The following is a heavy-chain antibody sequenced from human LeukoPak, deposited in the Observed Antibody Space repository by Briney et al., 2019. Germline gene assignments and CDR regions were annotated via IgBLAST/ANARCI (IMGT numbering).Heavy chain of an antibody. CDR1: GYTFTGYY. V-gene: IGHV1-2*02. CDR2: INPHSGGT. CDR3: ARGVVAATFYYYMDV. Sequence: GASVKVSCKPSGYTFTGYYIQWVRQAPGQGLEWMGWINPHSGGTNYAPKFQGRVSMTRDTSVSTAYMELSRLRSDGTAVYYCARGVVAATFYYYMDVWGKGTTVTVSS. J-gene: IGHJ6*03. D-gene: IGHD2-15*01.